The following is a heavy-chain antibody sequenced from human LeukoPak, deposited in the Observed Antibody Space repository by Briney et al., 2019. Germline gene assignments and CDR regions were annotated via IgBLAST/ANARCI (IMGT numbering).Heavy chain of an antibody. CDR3: ARDPLYYYDSSGYYSTRYYYGMDV. CDR1: GFTVSSNY. J-gene: IGHJ6*02. Sequence: GRSLRLSCAASGFTVSSNYMSWVRQAPGKGLEWVSVIYGGGSTYYADSVKGRFTISRDNSKNTLYLQMNSLRAEDTAVYYCARDPLYYYDSSGYYSTRYYYGMDVWGQGTTVTVSS. CDR2: IYGGGST. V-gene: IGHV3-66*01. D-gene: IGHD3-22*01.